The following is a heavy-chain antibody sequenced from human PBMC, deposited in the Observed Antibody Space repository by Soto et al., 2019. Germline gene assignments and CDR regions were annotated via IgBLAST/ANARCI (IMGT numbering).Heavy chain of an antibody. Sequence: EVQLLESGGGLAQPGGSLRLSCATSGITFSSYAMSWVRQFPGKGLEWVSSISGGGGSSYHADSVKGRFTISRDNSKKTLYLHMHHLRAEDTAVYFSATWLAGLWGFDYWGQGTLVTVSS. CDR1: GITFSSYA. D-gene: IGHD3-10*01. CDR2: ISGGGGSS. J-gene: IGHJ4*02. V-gene: IGHV3-23*01. CDR3: ATWLAGLWGFDY.